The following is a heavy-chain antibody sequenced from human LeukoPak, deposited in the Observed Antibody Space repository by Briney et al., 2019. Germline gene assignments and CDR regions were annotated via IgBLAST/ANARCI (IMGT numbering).Heavy chain of an antibody. CDR3: ARDNSNYYYYYMDV. J-gene: IGHJ6*03. V-gene: IGHV4-59*01. CDR1: GGSISSYY. D-gene: IGHD4-11*01. CDR2: IYYSGST. Sequence: PSETLSLTCTVSGGSISSYYWSWIRQPPGKGLEWIGYIYYSGSTNYNPSPKSRVTISVDTSKNQFSLKLSSVTAADTAVYYCARDNSNYYYYYMDVWGKGTTVTVSS.